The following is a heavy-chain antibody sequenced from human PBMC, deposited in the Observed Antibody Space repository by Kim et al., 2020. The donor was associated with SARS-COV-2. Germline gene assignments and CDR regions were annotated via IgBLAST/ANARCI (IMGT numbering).Heavy chain of an antibody. J-gene: IGHJ6*03. CDR1: GFTVSSNY. V-gene: IGHV3-66*01. CDR3: ARGVWDTAMVTPHYYYYYMDV. D-gene: IGHD5-18*01. CDR2: IYSGGST. Sequence: GGSLRLSCAASGFTVSSNYMSWVRQAPGKGLEWVSVIYSGGSTYYADSVKGRFTISRDNSKNTLYLQMNSLRAEDTAVYYCARGVWDTAMVTPHYYYYYMDVWGQGTTVTVS.